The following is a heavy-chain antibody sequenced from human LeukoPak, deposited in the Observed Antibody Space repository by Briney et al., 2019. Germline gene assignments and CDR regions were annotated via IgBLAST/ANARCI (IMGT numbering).Heavy chain of an antibody. CDR2: ISDEGSNK. V-gene: IGHV3-30*18. CDR3: AKDPYYYDSSGYFDY. CDR1: GFTVSSHG. J-gene: IGHJ4*02. Sequence: PGGSLRLSCVGSGFTVSSHGMHWVRPAPGKGLEWVAVISDEGSNKYYADSVKGRFTISRDNSKNTLYLKMNSLRAEDTAVYYCAKDPYYYDSSGYFDYWGQGTLVTVSS. D-gene: IGHD3-22*01.